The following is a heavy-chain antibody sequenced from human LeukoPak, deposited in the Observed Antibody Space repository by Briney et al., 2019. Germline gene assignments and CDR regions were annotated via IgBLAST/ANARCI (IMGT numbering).Heavy chain of an antibody. CDR1: GDSIGSYY. Sequence: SETLSLTCTVSGDSIGSYYWSWIRQPPGKGLEWIGYVSYSGSTNYNPSLKSRVHISVDTSKNQFSLRLTSVTAADTAVYYCARGWGSSWYYFDCWGQGILVTVS. J-gene: IGHJ4*02. V-gene: IGHV4-59*01. CDR3: ARGWGSSWYYFDC. D-gene: IGHD6-13*01. CDR2: VSYSGST.